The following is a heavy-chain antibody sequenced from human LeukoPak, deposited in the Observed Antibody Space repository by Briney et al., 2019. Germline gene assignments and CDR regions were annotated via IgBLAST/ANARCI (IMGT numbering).Heavy chain of an antibody. Sequence: SVKVSCKASGGTFSSYAISWVRQAPGQGLEWMGRTIPILGIANYAQKFQGRVTITRNTSISTAYMELSSLRSEDTAVYYCAREGSNYYGSGSLNYYMDVWGKGTTVTVSS. CDR3: AREGSNYYGSGSLNYYMDV. CDR2: TIPILGIA. V-gene: IGHV1-69*04. CDR1: GGTFSSYA. J-gene: IGHJ6*03. D-gene: IGHD3-10*01.